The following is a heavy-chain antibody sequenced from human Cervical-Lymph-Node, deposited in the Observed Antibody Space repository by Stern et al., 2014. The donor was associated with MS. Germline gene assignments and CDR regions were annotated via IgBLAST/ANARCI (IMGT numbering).Heavy chain of an antibody. CDR3: ARQPVLVTDATRAFDL. J-gene: IGHJ3*01. Sequence: QVQLQESGPGLVQPSETMSLTCTVSGGSISTSRYFWAWIRQPPGKGLEWIGGIFYHGNTYYNPSLNSRVTGSVDTSNDQFSLRLRSVTAADTAVYFCARQPVLVTDATRAFDLWGQGTMVTVSS. CDR1: GGSISTSRYF. V-gene: IGHV4-39*01. D-gene: IGHD2-15*01. CDR2: IFYHGNT.